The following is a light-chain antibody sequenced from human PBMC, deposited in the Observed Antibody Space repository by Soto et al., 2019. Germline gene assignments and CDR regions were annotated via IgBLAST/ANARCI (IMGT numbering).Light chain of an antibody. CDR2: GAS. Sequence: EIVLTQSPGTLSLSPGERATLSCRTSQSLYNHIAWYQQKPGQAPRLLIYGASNRATGIPERFSGSGSGTDFTLTISSLEPEDFAVYYCQQYGTSPITFGQGTRLEIK. CDR3: QQYGTSPIT. CDR1: QSLYNH. J-gene: IGKJ5*01. V-gene: IGKV3-20*01.